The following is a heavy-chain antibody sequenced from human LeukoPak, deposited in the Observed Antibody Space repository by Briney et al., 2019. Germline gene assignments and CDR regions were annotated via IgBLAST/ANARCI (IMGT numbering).Heavy chain of an antibody. CDR2: INHDGSST. J-gene: IGHJ4*02. Sequence: GGSLRLSCATSGFTFSTFWMHWVRQAPGKGLVWVSRINHDGSSTNYADSVKGRFTISRDNAKNTLHLQMNSLRAEDTAVYYCAKGPSGTTDYWGQGTLVSVSS. CDR1: GFTFSTFW. V-gene: IGHV3-74*01. CDR3: AKGPSGTTDY. D-gene: IGHD3-10*01.